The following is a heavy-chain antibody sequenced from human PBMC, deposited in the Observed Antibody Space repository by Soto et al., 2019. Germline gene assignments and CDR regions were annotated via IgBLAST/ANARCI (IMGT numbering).Heavy chain of an antibody. D-gene: IGHD6-13*01. J-gene: IGHJ5*02. CDR1: GFTFSSYA. CDR2: ISYDGSNK. V-gene: IGHV3-30-3*01. Sequence: QVQLVESGGGVVQPGRSLRLSCAASGFTFSSYAMHWVRQAPGKGLEWVAVISYDGSNKYYADSVKGRFTISRDNIKXXLYLQMNSLRAEDTAVYYCARADSSSWYGGGWFDPWGQGTLVTVSS. CDR3: ARADSSSWYGGGWFDP.